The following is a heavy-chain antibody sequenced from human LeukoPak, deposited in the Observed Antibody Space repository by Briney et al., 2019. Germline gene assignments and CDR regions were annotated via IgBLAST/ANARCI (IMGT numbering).Heavy chain of an antibody. V-gene: IGHV4-59*01. Sequence: SETLSLACTVSGGSISSYYWSWIRQPPGKGLEWIGYIYYSGSTNYNPSLKSRVTISVDTSKNQFSLKLSSVTAADTAVYYCARGSGWYSDYWGQGTLVTVSS. CDR3: ARGSGWYSDY. J-gene: IGHJ4*02. D-gene: IGHD6-19*01. CDR2: IYYSGST. CDR1: GGSISSYY.